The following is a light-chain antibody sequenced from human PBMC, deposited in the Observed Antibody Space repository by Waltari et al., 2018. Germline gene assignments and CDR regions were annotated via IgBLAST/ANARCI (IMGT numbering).Light chain of an antibody. CDR1: KSNIGAGYD. CDR2: GNS. CDR3: QSYDSSLSGYV. V-gene: IGLV1-40*01. J-gene: IGLJ1*01. Sequence: QSVLTQPPSVSGAPGQRVSISCTWIKSNIGAGYDLHWYQKLPGTAPKLLIYGNSNRPSGVPDRFSGSKSGTSASLAITGLQAEDEADYYCQSYDSSLSGYVFGTGTKVTVL.